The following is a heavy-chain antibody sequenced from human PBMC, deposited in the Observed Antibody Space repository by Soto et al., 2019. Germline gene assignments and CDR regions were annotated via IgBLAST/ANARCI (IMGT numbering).Heavy chain of an antibody. CDR1: GYSFTTYG. Sequence: QVQLVQSGAEVKKPGASVRVSCKASGYSFTTYGVTWVRQAPGQGLEWMGWISTYNGDTRVAQQHQGRVTLTTDTSTNAGHMELRSLRSDGTAIYYCARTEGRSTRGDYWGQGTLVTVSS. CDR2: ISTYNGDT. V-gene: IGHV1-18*01. D-gene: IGHD2-8*01. J-gene: IGHJ4*02. CDR3: ARTEGRSTRGDY.